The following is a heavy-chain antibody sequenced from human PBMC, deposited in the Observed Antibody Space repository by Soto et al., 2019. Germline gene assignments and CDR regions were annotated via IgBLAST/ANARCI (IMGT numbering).Heavy chain of an antibody. CDR2: ISAYNGNT. CDR1: GYTFTSYG. Sequence: ASVKVSCKASGYTFTSYGISWVRQAPGQGLEWMGWISAYNGNTNYAQKLQGRVTMTTDTSTSTAYMELRSLRSDDTAVYYCAREGPSGSSGYSIDYWGLGTPVTVSS. D-gene: IGHD3-22*01. CDR3: AREGPSGSSGYSIDY. V-gene: IGHV1-18*01. J-gene: IGHJ4*02.